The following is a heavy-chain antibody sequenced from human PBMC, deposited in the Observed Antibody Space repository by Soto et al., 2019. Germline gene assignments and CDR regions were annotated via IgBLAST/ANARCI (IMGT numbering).Heavy chain of an antibody. J-gene: IGHJ3*02. V-gene: IGHV4-30-4*01. CDR2: IYYSGST. Sequence: SETLSLTCTVSGGSISSGDYYWSWIRQPPGKGLEWIGYIYYSGSTYYNPSLKSRVTISVDTSKNQFSLKLSSVTAADTAVYYCATYYDYVWGSYRDAFDIWGQGTMVTVSS. CDR3: ATYYDYVWGSYRDAFDI. CDR1: GGSISSGDYY. D-gene: IGHD3-16*02.